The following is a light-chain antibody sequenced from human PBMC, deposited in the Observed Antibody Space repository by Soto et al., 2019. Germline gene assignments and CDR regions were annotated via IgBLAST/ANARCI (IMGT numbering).Light chain of an antibody. J-gene: IGKJ4*01. Sequence: DIVMTQSPDSLAVSLGERATINCKSSQSILYSSNNKNYLAWYQQKPGQPPKLLIYWASTRESGVPQRFSGSGPGTDFTLTISSLQAEDVAVYYCQQYFGSPLTFGGGTKVEIK. CDR2: WAS. CDR1: QSILYSSNNKNY. CDR3: QQYFGSPLT. V-gene: IGKV4-1*01.